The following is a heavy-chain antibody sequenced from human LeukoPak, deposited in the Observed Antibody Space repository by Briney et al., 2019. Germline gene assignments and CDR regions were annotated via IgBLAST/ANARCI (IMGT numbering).Heavy chain of an antibody. CDR3: AREDQQQLVFGSPRIKPFDP. CDR2: INPSGGST. Sequence: ASVKVSCKASGYTFTSYYMHWVRQAPGQGLEWMGIINPSGGSTSCAQKFQGRVTMTRDTSTSTVYMELSSLRSEDTAVYYCAREDQQQLVFGSPRIKPFDPWGQGTLVTVSS. V-gene: IGHV1-46*01. J-gene: IGHJ5*02. D-gene: IGHD6-13*01. CDR1: GYTFTSYY.